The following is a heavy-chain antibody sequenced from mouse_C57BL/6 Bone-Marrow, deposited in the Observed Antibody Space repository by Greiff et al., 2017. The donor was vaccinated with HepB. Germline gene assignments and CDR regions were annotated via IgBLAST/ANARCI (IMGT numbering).Heavy chain of an antibody. V-gene: IGHV1-63*01. J-gene: IGHJ4*01. CDR2: IYPGGGYT. CDR1: GYTFTNYW. D-gene: IGHD1-1*02. Sequence: QVQLQQSGAELVTPGTSVKMSCKASGYTFTNYWIGWAKQRPGHGLEWIGDIYPGGGYTNYNEKFKGKATLTADKSSSTAYMQFSSLTSEDSAIYYCARKNYLYAMDYWGQGTSVTVSS. CDR3: ARKNYLYAMDY.